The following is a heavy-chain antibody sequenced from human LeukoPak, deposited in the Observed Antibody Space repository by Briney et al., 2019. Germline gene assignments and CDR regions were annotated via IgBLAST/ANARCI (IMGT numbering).Heavy chain of an antibody. CDR3: ARDSLYYGTDV. CDR2: IKQDGSEK. J-gene: IGHJ6*02. CDR1: GFTFSNYW. V-gene: IGHV3-7*01. Sequence: GGSLRLSCAASGFTFSNYWMSCVRQAPGKGLEWVANIKQDGSEKYYVDSVKGRFTISRDNAKNSLYLQMNSLRAEDTAVYYCARDSLYYGTDVWGQGTTVTVSS.